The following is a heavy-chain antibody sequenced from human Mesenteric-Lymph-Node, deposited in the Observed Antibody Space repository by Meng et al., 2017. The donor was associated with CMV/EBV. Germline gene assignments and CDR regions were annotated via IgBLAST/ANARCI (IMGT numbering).Heavy chain of an antibody. CDR2: VYHTGSA. CDR3: ARHNWDYVGNWFDP. V-gene: IGHV4-4*02. J-gene: IGHJ5*02. Sequence: ARSGVSVNSNSWWSWVRQPPEKGLEWIAEVYHTGSANYNPSLKSRVTISLDKSKNHFSLRLTSVTAADTAIYYCARHNWDYVGNWFDPWGPGTLVTSPQ. CDR1: GVSVNSNSW. D-gene: IGHD1-7*01.